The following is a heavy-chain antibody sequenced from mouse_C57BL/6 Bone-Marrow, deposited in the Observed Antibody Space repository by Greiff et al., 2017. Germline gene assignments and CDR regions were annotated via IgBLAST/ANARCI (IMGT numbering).Heavy chain of an antibody. Sequence: QVQLKESGPGLVQPSQSLSITCTVSGFSLTSYGVHWVRQSPGKGLEWLGVIWRGGSTDYNAAFMSRLSITKDNSKSQVFFKMNSLQADDTAIYYGAKKAGGYDGNAMDYWGQGTSVTVSS. J-gene: IGHJ4*01. D-gene: IGHD2-2*01. CDR1: GFSLTSYG. V-gene: IGHV2-5*01. CDR2: IWRGGST. CDR3: AKKAGGYDGNAMDY.